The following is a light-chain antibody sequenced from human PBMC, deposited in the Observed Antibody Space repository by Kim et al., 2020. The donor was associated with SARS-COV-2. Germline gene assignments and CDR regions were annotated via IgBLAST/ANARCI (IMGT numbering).Light chain of an antibody. CDR3: QQYYSPPIA. V-gene: IGKV4-1*01. CDR1: QSVLYSSNNKNY. CDR2: WAS. Sequence: DIVMTQSPDSLAVSLGERATINCKSSQSVLYSSNNKNYLAWYQQKPGQPPKLLIYWASTRESGVPDRFSGSGSGTDFTLTISSLQAEDVAVYYCQQYYSPPIAFGRGTRLEL. J-gene: IGKJ5*01.